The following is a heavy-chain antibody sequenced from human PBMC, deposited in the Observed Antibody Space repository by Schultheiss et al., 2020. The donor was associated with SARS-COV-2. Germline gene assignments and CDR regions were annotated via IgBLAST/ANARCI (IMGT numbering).Heavy chain of an antibody. CDR2: IYYSGST. J-gene: IGHJ6*02. V-gene: IGHV4-39*01. CDR3: AGNYNRSPIHYGMDV. CDR1: GGSISSNGPY. Sequence: SETLSLTCSVSGGSISSNGPYWGWIRQPPGKGLEWIGSIYYSGSTYYNPSLKSRVTISVDTSKNQFSLKLSSVTAADTAVYYCAGNYNRSPIHYGMDVWGQGTTVTVSS. D-gene: IGHD2/OR15-2a*01.